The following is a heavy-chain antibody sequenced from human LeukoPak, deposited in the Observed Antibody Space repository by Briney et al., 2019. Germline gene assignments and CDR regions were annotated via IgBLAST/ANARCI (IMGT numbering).Heavy chain of an antibody. CDR3: ARASRTAGYYDILTGFLDY. CDR2: INPNSGGT. D-gene: IGHD3-9*01. Sequence: ASVKVSCKASGYTFTGYYMHLVRQAPGQGLEWMGWINPNSGGTNYAQKFQGRVTMTRDTSISTAYMELSRLRSDDTAVYYCARASRTAGYYDILTGFLDYWGQGTLVTVSS. V-gene: IGHV1-2*02. J-gene: IGHJ4*02. CDR1: GYTFTGYY.